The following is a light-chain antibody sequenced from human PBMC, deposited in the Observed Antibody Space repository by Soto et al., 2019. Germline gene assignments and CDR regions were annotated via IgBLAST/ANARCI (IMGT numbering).Light chain of an antibody. CDR3: QQYGTSPYT. CDR1: QSVSSNY. Sequence: PGEGATLSCRASQSVSSNYLAWFQQKPGQAPRLLIYGASSRAVDIPDRFSGSGSGTDFTLTITRLESEDFAVYYCQQYGTSPYTFGQGTKLEIK. J-gene: IGKJ2*01. CDR2: GAS. V-gene: IGKV3-20*01.